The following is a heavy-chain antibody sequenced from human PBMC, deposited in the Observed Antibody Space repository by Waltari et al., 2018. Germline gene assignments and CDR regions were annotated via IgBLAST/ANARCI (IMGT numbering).Heavy chain of an antibody. J-gene: IGHJ4*02. V-gene: IGHV3-7*01. CDR2: INGDGSAK. Sequence: EVQLVESGGNLVQHGGSLRLSCVASGFPFRNYSMMWARQAPGKGLEWVANINGDGSAKNYMDSVRGRFTISRDNAKNSVYMQLNSLRDDDTAVYYCVRDGLIHAADYWGQGTLVSVSS. CDR3: VRDGLIHAADY. CDR1: GFPFRNYS. D-gene: IGHD2-15*01.